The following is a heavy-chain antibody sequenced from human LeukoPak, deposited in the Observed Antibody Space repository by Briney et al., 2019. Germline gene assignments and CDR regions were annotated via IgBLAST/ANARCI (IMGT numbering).Heavy chain of an antibody. CDR3: ATVLWFGELLGNWFDP. V-gene: IGHV1-24*01. CDR1: GYTLTELS. Sequence: GASVKLSCKVSGYTLTELSMHWVRQAPGKGLEWMGGFDPEDGETIYAQKFQGRVTMTEDTSTDTAYMELSSLRSEDTAVYYCATVLWFGELLGNWFDPWGQGTLVTVSS. D-gene: IGHD3-10*01. CDR2: FDPEDGET. J-gene: IGHJ5*02.